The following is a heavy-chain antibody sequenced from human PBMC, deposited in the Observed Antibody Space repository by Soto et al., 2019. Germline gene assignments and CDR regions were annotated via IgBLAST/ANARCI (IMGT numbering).Heavy chain of an antibody. CDR1: GFTSSSYG. CDR2: ISYDGSNK. V-gene: IGHV3-30*18. D-gene: IGHD6-19*01. CDR3: AKGNWSSGWYDFFYYYYGMDV. J-gene: IGHJ6*02. Sequence: PGGSLRLSCAASGFTSSSYGMHWVRQAPGKGLEWVAVISYDGSNKYYADSVKGRFTISRDNSKNTLYLQMNSLRAEDTAVYYCAKGNWSSGWYDFFYYYYGMDVWGQGTTVTVSS.